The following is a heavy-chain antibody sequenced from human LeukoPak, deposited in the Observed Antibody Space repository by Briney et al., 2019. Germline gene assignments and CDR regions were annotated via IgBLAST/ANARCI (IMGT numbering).Heavy chain of an antibody. D-gene: IGHD3-22*01. J-gene: IGHJ6*03. CDR2: ISAYNGNT. CDR1: GYTFTSYG. Sequence: ASVKVSCKASGYTFTSYGISWVRQAPGQGLEWMGWISAYNGNTNYAQKLQGRVTMTTDTSTSTAYMELRSLRSDDTAVYYCARDLYYDSSGAGYYYYYMDVWGKGTTVTVS. V-gene: IGHV1-18*01. CDR3: ARDLYYDSSGAGYYYYYMDV.